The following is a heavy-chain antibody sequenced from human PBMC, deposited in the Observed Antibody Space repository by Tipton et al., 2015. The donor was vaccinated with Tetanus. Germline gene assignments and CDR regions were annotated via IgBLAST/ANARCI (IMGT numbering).Heavy chain of an antibody. D-gene: IGHD6-6*01. J-gene: IGHJ5*02. CDR2: VYYTGST. Sequence: LRLSCTVSGGSMSTYYWSWIRQPPGKGLEWIGYVYYTGSTDYNPSLKSRVTISVDTSKNQFSLNLTSVTAADTAVYYCARDQGGGRVVRLNWFDPWGQGTLVTVSS. V-gene: IGHV4-59*12. CDR3: ARDQGGGRVVRLNWFDP. CDR1: GGSMSTYY.